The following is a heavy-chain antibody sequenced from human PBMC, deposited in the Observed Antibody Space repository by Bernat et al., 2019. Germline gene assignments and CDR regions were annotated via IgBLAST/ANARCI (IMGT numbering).Heavy chain of an antibody. CDR3: ARGPESDIVVVPAAMIGMDV. D-gene: IGHD2-2*01. CDR1: GFTFSDYY. J-gene: IGHJ6*02. CDR2: ISSSSSYP. V-gene: IGHV3-11*06. Sequence: QVQLVESGGGLVKPGGSLRLSCAASGFTFSDYYMSWIRQAPGKGLEWVSYISSSSSYPNYAASVKGRFTISRDNAKNSLYLQMNSLRAEDTAVYYCARGPESDIVVVPAAMIGMDVWGQGTTVTVSS.